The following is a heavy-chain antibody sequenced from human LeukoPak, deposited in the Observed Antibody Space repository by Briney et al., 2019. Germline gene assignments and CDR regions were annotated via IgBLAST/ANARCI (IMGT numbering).Heavy chain of an antibody. Sequence: PSETLSLTCPVSGGSISSGTYYWGWVRQPPGKGLQWIGSFYYSGYTYYNPSLKSRVTISGDTSKNQFSLKLSSVTAADTAIYYCARQTHPIRASDYWGQGTLVTVSS. V-gene: IGHV4-39*01. CDR1: GGSISSGTYY. D-gene: IGHD4-23*01. CDR2: FYYSGYT. J-gene: IGHJ4*02. CDR3: ARQTHPIRASDY.